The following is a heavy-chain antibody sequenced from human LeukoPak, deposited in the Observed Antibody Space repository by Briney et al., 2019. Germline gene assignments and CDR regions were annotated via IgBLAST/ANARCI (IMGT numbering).Heavy chain of an antibody. CDR3: ARDYGGPHYFDY. V-gene: IGHV3-21*01. CDR2: ITTATSSYI. Sequence: RGSLRLSCAVSGFTFSSHDMNWVRQAPGKGLEWVSSITTATSSYIYYADSVKGRFTISRDDAKNSLYLQMDSLRAEDTAVYYCARDYGGPHYFDYWGQGTLVTVSS. CDR1: GFTFSSHD. D-gene: IGHD2-15*01. J-gene: IGHJ4*02.